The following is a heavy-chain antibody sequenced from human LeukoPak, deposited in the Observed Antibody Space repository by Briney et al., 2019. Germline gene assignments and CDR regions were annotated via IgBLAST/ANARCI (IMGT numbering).Heavy chain of an antibody. D-gene: IGHD1-26*01. CDR2: VFHSGGT. Sequence: SETLSLTCSVSGGSISGSAYYWGWIRQAPGKGLGWIGSVFHSGGTYYNPSLKSRVTISVDTSKNQFSLKLNSMSAADTALYYCARTKSGSYHSPFDYWGQGTLVTVSS. V-gene: IGHV4-39*01. J-gene: IGHJ4*02. CDR1: GGSISGSAYY. CDR3: ARTKSGSYHSPFDY.